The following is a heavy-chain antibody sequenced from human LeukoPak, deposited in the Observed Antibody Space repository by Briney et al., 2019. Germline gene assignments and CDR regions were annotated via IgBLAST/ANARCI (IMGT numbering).Heavy chain of an antibody. D-gene: IGHD3-22*01. CDR3: ARLYGDSSGYSPNWFDP. CDR2: IYPGDSDT. J-gene: IGHJ5*02. V-gene: IGHV5-51*01. CDR1: GYSFTSYG. Sequence: GESLKISCKGSGYSFTSYGIGWVRQMPGKGLEWRWIIYPGDSDTRYSPSFQGQVTISADKSISTAYLQWSSLKASDTAMYYCARLYGDSSGYSPNWFDPWGQGTLVTVSS.